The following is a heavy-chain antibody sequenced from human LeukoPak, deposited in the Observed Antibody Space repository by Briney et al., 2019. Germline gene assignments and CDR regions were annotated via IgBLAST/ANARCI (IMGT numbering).Heavy chain of an antibody. CDR3: ARMVGGCSSTSCYLVYFDY. CDR2: MNPNSGNT. Sequence: ASVKVSCKASGYTFTSYDINWVRQATGQGLEWMGWMNPNSGNTGYAQKLQGRVTMTRNTSISTAYMELSSLRSEDTAVYYCARMVGGCSSTSCYLVYFDYWGQGTLVTVSS. D-gene: IGHD2-2*01. V-gene: IGHV1-8*01. CDR1: GYTFTSYD. J-gene: IGHJ4*02.